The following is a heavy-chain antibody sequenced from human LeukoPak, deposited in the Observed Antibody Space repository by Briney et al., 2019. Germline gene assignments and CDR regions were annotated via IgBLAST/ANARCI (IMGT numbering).Heavy chain of an antibody. CDR1: GFTFSSYA. CDR2: IYSGGST. Sequence: GGPLRLSCAASGFTFSSYAMSWVRQAPGKGLEWVSVIYSGGSTYYADSVKGRFTISRDNSKNTLYLQMNSLRAEDTAVYYCARDPNSNYFDYWGQGTLVTVSS. V-gene: IGHV3-66*01. D-gene: IGHD4-11*01. CDR3: ARDPNSNYFDY. J-gene: IGHJ4*02.